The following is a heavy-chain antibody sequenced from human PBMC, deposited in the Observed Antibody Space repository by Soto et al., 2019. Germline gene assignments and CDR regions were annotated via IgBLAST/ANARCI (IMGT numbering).Heavy chain of an antibody. V-gene: IGHV4-30-2*01. CDR1: GGSISSGGYS. CDR3: AREDCSSTSCYTAY. J-gene: IGHJ4*02. D-gene: IGHD2-2*02. CDR2: IYHSGST. Sequence: QLQLQESGSGLVKPSQTLSLTCAVSGGSISSGGYSWSWIRQPPGKGLEWMGYIYHSGSTYYNPSLKSRVTISVDRSKNQFSLKLSSVTAADTAVYYCAREDCSSTSCYTAYWGQGTLVTVSS.